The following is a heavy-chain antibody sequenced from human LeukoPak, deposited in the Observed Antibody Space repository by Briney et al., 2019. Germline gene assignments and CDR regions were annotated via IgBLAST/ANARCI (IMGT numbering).Heavy chain of an antibody. J-gene: IGHJ4*02. CDR2: ITPYNGNT. D-gene: IGHD2-15*01. Sequence: GASVKVSCKASCYTFTDYCLSWVRQAPGQGLEWMGWITPYNGNTNFAQKFQGRVTMTKDSSTNTVYMELTSLRSDDTAVYYCARGGSSAQSPNFDYWGQGALVTVSS. V-gene: IGHV1-18*01. CDR3: ARGGSSAQSPNFDY. CDR1: CYTFTDYC.